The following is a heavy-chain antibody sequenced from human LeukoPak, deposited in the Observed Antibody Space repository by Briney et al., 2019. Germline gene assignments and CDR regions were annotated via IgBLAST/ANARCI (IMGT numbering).Heavy chain of an antibody. Sequence: PGGSLRLSCAASGFTFSDYAMHWVRQSPGKKLEYVSAISSNGRSIHYANSVEGRFTISRDNSQNTLYLQMDSLRAEDMAVYYCARDTCGCGSGWHLYWYFDLWGRGTLVTVSS. D-gene: IGHD6-19*01. CDR1: GFTFSDYA. J-gene: IGHJ2*01. CDR2: ISSNGRSI. CDR3: ARDTCGCGSGWHLYWYFDL. V-gene: IGHV3-64*01.